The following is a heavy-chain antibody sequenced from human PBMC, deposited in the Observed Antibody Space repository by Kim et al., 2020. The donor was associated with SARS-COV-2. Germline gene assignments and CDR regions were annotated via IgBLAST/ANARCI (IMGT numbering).Heavy chain of an antibody. Sequence: SETLSLTCTVSGGSISSYYWSWNRQPPGKGLEWIGYIYYSGSTNYNPSLKSRVTISVDTSKNQFSLKLSSVTAADTAVYYCAREAYGPPYYFDYWGQGTL. CDR2: IYYSGST. J-gene: IGHJ4*02. D-gene: IGHD3-10*01. V-gene: IGHV4-59*01. CDR3: AREAYGPPYYFDY. CDR1: GGSISSYY.